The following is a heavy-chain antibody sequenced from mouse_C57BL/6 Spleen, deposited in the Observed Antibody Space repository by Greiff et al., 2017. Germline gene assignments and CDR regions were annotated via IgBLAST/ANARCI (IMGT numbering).Heavy chain of an antibody. J-gene: IGHJ3*01. V-gene: IGHV1-82*01. Sequence: QVQLQQSGPELVKPGASVKISCKASGYAFSSSWMNWVKQRPGKGLEWIVRIYPGDGDTNYNGKFKGKATLTADKSSSTAYMQLSSLTSEDSAVYFCARGGDGYPAYWGQGTLVTVSA. CDR2: IYPGDGDT. CDR1: GYAFSSSW. D-gene: IGHD2-3*01. CDR3: ARGGDGYPAY.